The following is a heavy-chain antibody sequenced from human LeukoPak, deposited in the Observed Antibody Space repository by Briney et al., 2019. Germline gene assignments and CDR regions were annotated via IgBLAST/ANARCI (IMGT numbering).Heavy chain of an antibody. CDR1: GGSISSSSYY. V-gene: IGHV4-39*07. D-gene: IGHD3-10*01. Sequence: KSSETLSLTCTVSGGSISSSSYYWGWIRQPPGKGLEWIGSIYYSGSTYYNPSLKSRVTISVDTSKNQFSLKLSSVTAADTAVYCCARAIGNYGSGTYYMDVWGKGTTVTVSS. CDR2: IYYSGST. CDR3: ARAIGNYGSGTYYMDV. J-gene: IGHJ6*03.